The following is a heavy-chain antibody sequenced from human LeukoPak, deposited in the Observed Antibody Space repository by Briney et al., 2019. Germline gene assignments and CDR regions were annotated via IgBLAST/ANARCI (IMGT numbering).Heavy chain of an antibody. V-gene: IGHV4-39*01. CDR2: IYYSGST. CDR3: ARTTTRYSSGWYVDY. J-gene: IGHJ4*02. CDR1: GGSISSSSYY. Sequence: SETLSLTCTVSGGSISSSSYYWGWIRQPPGKGLEWIGSIYYSGSTYYDPSLKSRVTISVGTSKNQFSLKLSSVTAADTAVYYCARTTTRYSSGWYVDYWGQGTLVTVSS. D-gene: IGHD6-19*01.